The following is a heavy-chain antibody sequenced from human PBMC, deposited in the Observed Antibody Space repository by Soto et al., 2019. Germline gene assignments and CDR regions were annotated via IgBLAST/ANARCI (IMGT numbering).Heavy chain of an antibody. Sequence: QVQLVESGGGVVQPGRSLRLSCAASGFTFSSYAMHWVRQAPGKGLEWVAVISYDGSNKYYADSVKGRFTISRDNSKNTLYLQMNSLRAEDTAVYYCARDLQAAPECTSCYDYYYGMDVWGQGTTVTVSS. D-gene: IGHD2-2*01. CDR2: ISYDGSNK. J-gene: IGHJ6*02. CDR3: ARDLQAAPECTSCYDYYYGMDV. V-gene: IGHV3-30-3*01. CDR1: GFTFSSYA.